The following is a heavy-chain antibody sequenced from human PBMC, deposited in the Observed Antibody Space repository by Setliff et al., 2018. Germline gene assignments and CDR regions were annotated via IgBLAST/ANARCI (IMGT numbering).Heavy chain of an antibody. J-gene: IGHJ6*03. D-gene: IGHD6-19*01. V-gene: IGHV4-4*07. CDR1: GGSINGFY. CDR2: IYIGGSA. Sequence: SETLSLTCTVSGGSINGFYWTWVRQPAGKGLEWIGHIYIGGSANYNPSLKSRVTMSIDTSKNQFSLKLNSVTAADMAVYYCAREQWLDPPGYYYMDVWAKGTTVTVSS. CDR3: AREQWLDPPGYYYMDV.